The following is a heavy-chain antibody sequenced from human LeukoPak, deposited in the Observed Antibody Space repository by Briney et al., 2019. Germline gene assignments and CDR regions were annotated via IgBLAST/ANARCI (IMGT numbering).Heavy chain of an antibody. D-gene: IGHD3-22*01. Sequence: SVKVSCKACGGTFSSYAISWVRQAPGQGLEWMGGIIPIFGTANYAQKFQGRVTITADKSTSTAYMELSSLRSEDTAVYYCARDGGVYDSSGYYLDYWGQGTLVTVSS. J-gene: IGHJ4*02. V-gene: IGHV1-69*06. CDR1: GGTFSSYA. CDR2: IIPIFGTA. CDR3: ARDGGVYDSSGYYLDY.